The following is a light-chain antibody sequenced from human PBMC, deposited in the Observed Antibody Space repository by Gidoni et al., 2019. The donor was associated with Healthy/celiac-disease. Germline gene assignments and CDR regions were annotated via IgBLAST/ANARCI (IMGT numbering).Light chain of an antibody. V-gene: IGKV3-15*01. CDR1: QSVSSN. CDR3: QQYNTGPRVFT. J-gene: IGKJ3*01. Sequence: EIVMTQSTATLSVSPGERATLTCRASQSVSSNIAWYQQKPGQTPRLLIYGASTRATGIPARFSGSGSGTEFTLAISSLQSEDFAVYYCQQYNTGPRVFTFGHGTKVDIK. CDR2: GAS.